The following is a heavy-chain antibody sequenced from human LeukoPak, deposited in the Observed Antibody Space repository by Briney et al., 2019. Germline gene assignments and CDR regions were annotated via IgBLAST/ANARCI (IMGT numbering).Heavy chain of an antibody. J-gene: IGHJ4*02. CDR3: AIGRVATHFDS. V-gene: IGHV3-23*01. CDR1: GFTFSSYA. CDR2: ISGSGGST. Sequence: SGGSLRLSCAASGFTFSSYAMSWVRQAPGKGLEWVSAISGSGGSTYYADSVKGRFTISRDNSKNTLYVQMNSLRVEDTAVYYCAIGRVATHFDSWGQGTLVTVSS. D-gene: IGHD2-15*01.